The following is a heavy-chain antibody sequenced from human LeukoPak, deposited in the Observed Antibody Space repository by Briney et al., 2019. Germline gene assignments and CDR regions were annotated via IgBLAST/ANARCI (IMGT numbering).Heavy chain of an antibody. Sequence: ASVKVSCKASGYTFTGYYMHWVRQAPGQGLEWMGWINPNSGGTNYAQKFQGRVTMTRDTSISTAYMELSRLRSDDTAVYYCARDRVWELQRSFDYWGQGTLVTVSS. CDR1: GYTFTGYY. CDR3: ARDRVWELQRSFDY. CDR2: INPNSGGT. D-gene: IGHD1-26*01. J-gene: IGHJ4*02. V-gene: IGHV1-2*02.